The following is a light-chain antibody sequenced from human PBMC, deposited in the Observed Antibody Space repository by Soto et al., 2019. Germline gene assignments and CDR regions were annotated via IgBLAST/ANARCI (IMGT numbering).Light chain of an antibody. CDR3: SSYTRSSTVI. V-gene: IGLV2-14*01. CDR1: SSDVGGYNY. J-gene: IGLJ2*01. CDR2: GVN. Sequence: QSALTQPASVSGSPGQSITISCTGTSSDVGGYNYVSWYQQHPGKAPKLLIYGVNNRPSGVSNRFSGSKSGNTASLTISGLQAEDEADYYCSSYTRSSTVIFGGGTQLTVL.